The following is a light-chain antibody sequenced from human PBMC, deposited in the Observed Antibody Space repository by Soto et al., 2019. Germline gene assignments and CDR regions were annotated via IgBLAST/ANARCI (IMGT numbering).Light chain of an antibody. CDR1: QTISSW. V-gene: IGKV1-5*03. CDR2: KAS. J-gene: IGKJ1*01. CDR3: QHYNSYSEA. Sequence: DIQMTQSPSPLSGSVGDRVTITCRSSQTISSWLAWYQQKPGKAPKLLIYKASTLKSGVPSRFSGSRSGTECTLTISSLQPDDVATYYCQHYNSYSEAFGQGTKVDIK.